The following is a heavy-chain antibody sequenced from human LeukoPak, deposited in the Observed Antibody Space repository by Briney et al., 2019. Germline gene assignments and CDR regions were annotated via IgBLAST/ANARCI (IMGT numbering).Heavy chain of an antibody. V-gene: IGHV1-46*01. CDR3: AREPTGTGWFDP. Sequence: ASVKVSCKASGYTFTNYFIHWVRQAPGQGLEYMGVMNPLDGGTAYAQKFQGRLTINGDTSTSTVYMDLSSLKSEDTAMYYCAREPTGTGWFDPWGQGTLVTVSS. J-gene: IGHJ5*02. D-gene: IGHD1-1*01. CDR1: GYTFTNYF. CDR2: MNPLDGGT.